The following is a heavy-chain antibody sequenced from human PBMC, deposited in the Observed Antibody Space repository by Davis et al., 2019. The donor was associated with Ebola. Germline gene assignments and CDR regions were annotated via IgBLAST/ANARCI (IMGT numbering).Heavy chain of an antibody. J-gene: IGHJ3*02. CDR2: IFPGDSDT. D-gene: IGHD2-8*02. V-gene: IGHV5-51*01. Sequence: GGSLRLSCKASGYSFTTYWIVWVRQMPGKGLECMGIIFPGDSDTRYSPSFQGQVTISADKSIKTAFLQWSSLKASDTALYYCASLRRTITGMDDAFDIWGQGTMVTVSS. CDR1: GYSFTTYW. CDR3: ASLRRTITGMDDAFDI.